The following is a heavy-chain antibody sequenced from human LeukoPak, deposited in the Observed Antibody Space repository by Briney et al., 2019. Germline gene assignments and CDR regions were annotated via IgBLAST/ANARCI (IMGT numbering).Heavy chain of an antibody. CDR1: GGTFSSYA. Sequence: GSSVKVSCKASGGTFSSYAISWVRQAPGQGLEWMGRIIPILGIANYAQKFQGRVTITADKSTSTAYMELSSLRSEDTAVYYCATKLIYYYDSSGYGDWGQGTLVTVSS. J-gene: IGHJ4*02. CDR3: ATKLIYYYDSSGYGD. D-gene: IGHD3-22*01. CDR2: IIPILGIA. V-gene: IGHV1-69*04.